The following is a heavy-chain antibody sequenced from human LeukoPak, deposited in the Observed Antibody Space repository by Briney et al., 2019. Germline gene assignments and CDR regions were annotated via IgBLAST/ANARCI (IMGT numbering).Heavy chain of an antibody. CDR3: ARTSPIDY. J-gene: IGHJ4*02. V-gene: IGHV3-33*01. CDR2: IHNDGTQG. D-gene: IGHD6-6*01. Sequence: GRSLTLSCAASGFTFSRLGMQWVRQAPGKGLEWVAVIHNDGTQGQYADSVKGRFTISKDNSQNTLYLQMNNLRDGDTAVYYCARTSPIDYWGQGTLVTVSS. CDR1: GFTFSRLG.